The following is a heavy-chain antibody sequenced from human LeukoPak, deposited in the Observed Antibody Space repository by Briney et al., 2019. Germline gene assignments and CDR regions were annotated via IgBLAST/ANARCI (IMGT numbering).Heavy chain of an antibody. CDR2: IYNDDKT. J-gene: IGHJ4*02. CDR1: GFTFSSSA. Sequence: GGSLRLSCAASGFTFSSSAMSWVRQAPGKGLEWVSVIYNDDKTYYADSVKGRLTISRDNSKNILYLQMKSLRAEDTAVYYCARDLKGYPDYWGQGTLVTVSS. D-gene: IGHD2-2*01. CDR3: ARDLKGYPDY. V-gene: IGHV3-53*01.